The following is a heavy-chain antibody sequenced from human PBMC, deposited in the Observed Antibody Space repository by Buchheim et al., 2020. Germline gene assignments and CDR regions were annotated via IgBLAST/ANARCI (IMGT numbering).Heavy chain of an antibody. J-gene: IGHJ6*02. V-gene: IGHV3-30*18. CDR2: ISYDGSNK. D-gene: IGHD3-3*01. CDR1: VFTFSSYG. Sequence: QVQLVESGGGVVQPGRSLRHSCAASVFTFSSYGMHWVRPAPRKGLEWVAVISYDGSNKYYADSVKGRFTISRHKSQNTLSLPMNSLRAEDTAVYYCAKDYDFWRSYGMDVWGQGTT. CDR3: AKDYDFWRSYGMDV.